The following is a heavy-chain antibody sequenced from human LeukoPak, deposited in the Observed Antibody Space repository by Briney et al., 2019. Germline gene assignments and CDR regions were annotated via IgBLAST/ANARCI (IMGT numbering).Heavy chain of an antibody. D-gene: IGHD3-10*01. Sequence: SQTLSLTCTVSGGSISSGGYYWSWIRQHPGKGLEWIGYIYYSGSTNYNPSLKSRVTISVDTSKNQVSLKLSSVTAADTAVYYCAREGVRGVINPWGQGTLVTVSS. CDR3: AREGVRGVINP. J-gene: IGHJ5*02. V-gene: IGHV4-31*03. CDR1: GGSISSGGYY. CDR2: IYYSGST.